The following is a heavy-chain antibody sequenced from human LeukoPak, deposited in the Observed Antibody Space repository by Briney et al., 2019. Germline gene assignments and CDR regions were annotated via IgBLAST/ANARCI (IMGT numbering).Heavy chain of an antibody. CDR1: GGSFSGYY. CDR2: INHSGST. J-gene: IGHJ4*02. V-gene: IGHV4-34*01. Sequence: TPSETLSLTCAVYGGSFSGYYWSWIRQPPGKGLEWIGEINHSGSTNYNPSLKSRVTISVDTSKNQFSLKVSSVTAADTAIYYCARGGGYDTSDGLDYWGQGTLVTVSS. D-gene: IGHD3-3*01. CDR3: ARGGGYDTSDGLDY.